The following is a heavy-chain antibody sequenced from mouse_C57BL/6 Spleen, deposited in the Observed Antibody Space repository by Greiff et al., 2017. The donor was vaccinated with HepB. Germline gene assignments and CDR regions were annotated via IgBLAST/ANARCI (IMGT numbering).Heavy chain of an antibody. CDR1: GYTFTTYP. J-gene: IGHJ1*03. V-gene: IGHV1-47*01. CDR3: ARRDYAYWYFDV. Sequence: VKLQESGAELVKPGASVKMSCKASGYTFTTYPIEWMKQNHGKSLEWIGNFHPYNDDTKYNEKFKGKATLTVEKSSSTVYLELSRLTSDDSAVYYCARRDYAYWYFDVWGTGTTVTVSS. CDR2: FHPYNDDT. D-gene: IGHD1-1*01.